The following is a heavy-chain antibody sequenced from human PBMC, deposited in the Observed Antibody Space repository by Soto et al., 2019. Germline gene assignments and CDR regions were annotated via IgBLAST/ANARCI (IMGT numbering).Heavy chain of an antibody. CDR2: IRNRGNGYTT. Sequence: EVQLVESGGGLVQPGGSLRLSCAASGFTFSDHYMDWVRQAPGQGLEWVGRIRNRGNGYTTEYAASVKGRFIISRDDSKNSLYLRMNGLKTEDTAVYYCTRRPAAGGLDVWGQGTTVTVSS. CDR3: TRRPAAGGLDV. D-gene: IGHD6-25*01. J-gene: IGHJ6*02. V-gene: IGHV3-72*01. CDR1: GFTFSDHY.